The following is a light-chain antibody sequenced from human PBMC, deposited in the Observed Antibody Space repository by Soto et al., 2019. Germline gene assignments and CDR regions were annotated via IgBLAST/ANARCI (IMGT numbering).Light chain of an antibody. V-gene: IGLV2-14*01. CDR3: SSYISSTFVV. CDR1: SRDVGGYNY. Sequence: QAVVTQPASVSGSPGQSITISCTGTSRDVGGYNYVSWHQQHPGKAPKVIITEVSNRPSGVSNRFSGSKSGNTASLTISGLQAEDEADYYCSSYISSTFVVFGGGTKLTVL. CDR2: EVS. J-gene: IGLJ2*01.